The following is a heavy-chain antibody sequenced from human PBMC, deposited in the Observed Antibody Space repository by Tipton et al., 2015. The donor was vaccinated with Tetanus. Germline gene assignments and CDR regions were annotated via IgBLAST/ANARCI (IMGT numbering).Heavy chain of an antibody. Sequence: SLRLSCAASGFNFSVYGMHWVRQAPGKGLEWVAVVWYGGSHKYYADSVKGRFTISRDNSKDTVFLQMNSLRAEDTAVYYCARGKYYEILTGSYRNRYNGLDVWGQGTTVTVYS. CDR3: ARGKYYEILTGSYRNRYNGLDV. V-gene: IGHV3-33*08. D-gene: IGHD3-9*01. CDR1: GFNFSVYG. CDR2: VWYGGSHK. J-gene: IGHJ6*02.